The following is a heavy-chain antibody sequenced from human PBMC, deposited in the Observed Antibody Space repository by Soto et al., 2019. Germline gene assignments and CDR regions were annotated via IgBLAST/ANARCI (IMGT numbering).Heavy chain of an antibody. J-gene: IGHJ4*02. CDR3: ARGLHCSGGSCVFDF. V-gene: IGHV3-21*01. D-gene: IGHD2-15*01. CDR2: ISSSSSYI. Sequence: EVQLVKSRGGLVKPGGSLRLSCAASGFTFSSYSMNWVRQAPGKGLEWVSSISSSSSYIYYADSVKGRFTISRDNAKNSLYLQMNSLRAEDTAVYYCARGLHCSGGSCVFDFWGQGTLVTVSS. CDR1: GFTFSSYS.